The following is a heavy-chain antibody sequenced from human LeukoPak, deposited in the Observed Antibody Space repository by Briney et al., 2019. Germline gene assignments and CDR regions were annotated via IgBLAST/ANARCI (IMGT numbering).Heavy chain of an antibody. CDR3: ARAGVASASRVYYFGY. Sequence: SVKVSCKSSGATFSSYTISWGRQAPGQGLGGMGRFILILDVANYAQKYQGRVTITADNPTSRGYMKLSRLRSEDTPVSYCARAGVASASRVYYFGYWGQGTLVTVSS. CDR2: FILILDVA. J-gene: IGHJ4*02. D-gene: IGHD3-3*01. V-gene: IGHV1-69*02. CDR1: GATFSSYT.